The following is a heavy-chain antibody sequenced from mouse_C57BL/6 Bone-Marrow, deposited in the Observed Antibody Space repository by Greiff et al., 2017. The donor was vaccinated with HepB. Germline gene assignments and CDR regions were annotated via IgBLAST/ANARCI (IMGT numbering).Heavy chain of an antibody. CDR2: ISSGGSYT. Sequence: EVHLVESGGDLVKPGGSLKLSCAASGFTFSSYGMSWVRQTPDKRLEWVATISSGGSYTYYPDSVKGRFTISRDNAKNTLYLQMSSLKSEDTAMYYCARHSNYYGSSDSYFDVWGTGTTVTVSS. V-gene: IGHV5-6*01. J-gene: IGHJ1*03. CDR3: ARHSNYYGSSDSYFDV. D-gene: IGHD1-1*01. CDR1: GFTFSSYG.